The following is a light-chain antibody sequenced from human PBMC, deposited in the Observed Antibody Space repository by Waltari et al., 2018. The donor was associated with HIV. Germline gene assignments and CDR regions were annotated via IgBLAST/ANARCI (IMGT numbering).Light chain of an antibody. V-gene: IGLV2-14*01. Sequence: QSALTQPAPVSGSPGQPLPIPCPGPSRDVGGYTYVPWYQHHPGNAPKLIIYEVSYRPSGVSDRFSGSKSGNTASLTISGLQAEDETDYYCSSYTSSSTWVFGGGTKLTVL. CDR2: EVS. CDR3: SSYTSSSTWV. J-gene: IGLJ3*02. CDR1: SRDVGGYTY.